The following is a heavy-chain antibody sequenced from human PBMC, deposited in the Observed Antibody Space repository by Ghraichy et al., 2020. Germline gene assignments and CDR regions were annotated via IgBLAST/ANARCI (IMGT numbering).Heavy chain of an antibody. CDR3: TRDVGFDNSAGGLDV. D-gene: IGHD4-23*01. V-gene: IGHV3-21*01. Sequence: GGSLRLSCAASGFTFSSYAMNWVRQAPGKGLEWVSSISTRSTYKNYAASVKGRFTVSRDNAKNSLFLQMDSLRADDTAAYYCTRDVGFDNSAGGLDVWGHGTWVIVSS. CDR2: ISTRSTYK. J-gene: IGHJ6*02. CDR1: GFTFSSYA.